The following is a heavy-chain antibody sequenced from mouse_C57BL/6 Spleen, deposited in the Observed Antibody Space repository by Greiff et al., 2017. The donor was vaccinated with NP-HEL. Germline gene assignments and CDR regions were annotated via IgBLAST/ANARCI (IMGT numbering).Heavy chain of an antibody. CDR1: GYTFTDYN. J-gene: IGHJ4*01. V-gene: IGHV1-18*01. D-gene: IGHD1-1*01. Sequence: VQLQQSGPELVKPGASVKIPCKASGYTFTDYNMDWVKQSHGKSLEWIGDINPNNGGTIYNQKFKGKATLTVAKSSSTAYMELRSLTSEDTAVYYCARGVLRSRGDMDYWGQGTSVTVSS. CDR3: ARGVLRSRGDMDY. CDR2: INPNNGGT.